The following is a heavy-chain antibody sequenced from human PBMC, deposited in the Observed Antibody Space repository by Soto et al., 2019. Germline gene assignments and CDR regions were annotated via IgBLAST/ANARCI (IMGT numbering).Heavy chain of an antibody. CDR1: GFIFSTAW. CDR3: TTDSLFTMILVRFDF. J-gene: IGHJ4*01. Sequence: GGSLRLSCAACGFIFSTAWLNWVRQAPGKGLEWVCRIKSKINGGTTDIAASVKGRFAISRDDSTDMVYLQMNSLKPEDTAMYYCTTDSLFTMILVRFDFWGHGTLVTVSS. V-gene: IGHV3-15*07. CDR2: IKSKINGGTT. D-gene: IGHD3-22*01.